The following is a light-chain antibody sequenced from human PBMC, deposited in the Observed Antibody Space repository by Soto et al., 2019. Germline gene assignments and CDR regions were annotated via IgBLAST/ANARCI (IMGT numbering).Light chain of an antibody. Sequence: EKVMTQSPATLSVSPGERATLSCRASQSVSSGVAWYQQKPGQAPRLLIYGASTRATGVPARFSGSGSGTDFSLTITSLQSDDFGVYYCQQYNDWPTTFGQGTRVEIK. V-gene: IGKV3-15*01. CDR2: GAS. J-gene: IGKJ1*01. CDR3: QQYNDWPTT. CDR1: QSVSSG.